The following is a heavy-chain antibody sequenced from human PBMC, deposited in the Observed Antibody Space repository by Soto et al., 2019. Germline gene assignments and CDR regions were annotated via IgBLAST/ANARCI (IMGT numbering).Heavy chain of an antibody. D-gene: IGHD3-16*01. V-gene: IGHV3-9*02. CDR3: IKDIAAGGAGC. J-gene: IGHJ4*02. CDR1: GFTSDDHG. CDR2: IILSSGHI. Sequence: EVQLVESGGGLVQPGRSLRLSCAASGFTSDDHGMHWVRQAPGKGLEWVSGIILSSGHIDYADSVKGRFTISRDNAKNSLYLQMNILRTEDTALYYCIKDIAAGGAGCWRQGTLVTVSS.